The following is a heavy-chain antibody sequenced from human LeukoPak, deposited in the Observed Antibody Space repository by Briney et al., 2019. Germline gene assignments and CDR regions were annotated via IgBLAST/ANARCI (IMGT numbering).Heavy chain of an antibody. Sequence: SQTLSLTCTVSGGSISSGSYYWSWIRQPAGKGLEWIVRIYTSGSTNYNPSLKSRVTISVDTSKNQFSLKLSSVTAADTAVYYCARDGIRGYSYGYANYYYYMDVWGKGTTVTVSS. CDR2: IYTSGST. D-gene: IGHD5-18*01. CDR3: ARDGIRGYSYGYANYYYYMDV. V-gene: IGHV4-61*02. J-gene: IGHJ6*03. CDR1: GGSISSGSYY.